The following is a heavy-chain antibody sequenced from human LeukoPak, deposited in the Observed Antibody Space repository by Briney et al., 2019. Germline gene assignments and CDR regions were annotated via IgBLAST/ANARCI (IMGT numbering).Heavy chain of an antibody. CDR1: GGSFSGYY. Sequence: SETLSLTCAVYGGSFSGYYWSWIRQPPGKGLEWIGEINHSGSSNYNPSLKSRITISVDTCKNQYSLKLSSVTAADTAVYYCARGPLPAPGSWESRYFQHWGQGTLVTVSS. CDR3: ARGPLPAPGSWESRYFQH. CDR2: INHSGSS. V-gene: IGHV4-34*01. D-gene: IGHD1-26*01. J-gene: IGHJ1*01.